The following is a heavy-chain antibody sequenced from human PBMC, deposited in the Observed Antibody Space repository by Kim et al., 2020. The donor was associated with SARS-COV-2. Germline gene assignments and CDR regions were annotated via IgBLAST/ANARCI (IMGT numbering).Heavy chain of an antibody. Sequence: ASVKVSCKASGYTFTSYAMNWVRQAPGQGLEWMGWTNTNTGNPTYAQGFTGRFVFSLDTSVSTAYLQISSLKAEDTAVYYCASWIQRRGPYYYYGMDVWGQGTTVTVSS. CDR2: TNTNTGNP. CDR3: ASWIQRRGPYYYYGMDV. J-gene: IGHJ6*02. D-gene: IGHD5-18*01. V-gene: IGHV7-4-1*02. CDR1: GYTFTSYA.